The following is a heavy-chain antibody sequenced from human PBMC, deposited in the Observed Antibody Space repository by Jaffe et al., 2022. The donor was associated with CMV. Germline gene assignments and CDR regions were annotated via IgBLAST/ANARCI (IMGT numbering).Heavy chain of an antibody. CDR1: GYTFTSYY. CDR2: INPSGGST. CDR3: AREKEGWTVTTAYYYYYMDV. V-gene: IGHV1-46*01. D-gene: IGHD4-17*01. Sequence: QVQLVQSGAEVKKPGASVKVSCKASGYTFTSYYMHWVRQAPGQGLEWMGIINPSGGSTSYAQKFQGRVTMTRDTSTSTVYMELSSLRSEDTAVYYCAREKEGWTVTTAYYYYYMDVWGKGTTVTVSS. J-gene: IGHJ6*03.